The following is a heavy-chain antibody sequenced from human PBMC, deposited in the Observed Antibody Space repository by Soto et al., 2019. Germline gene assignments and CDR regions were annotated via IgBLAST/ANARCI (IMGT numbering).Heavy chain of an antibody. J-gene: IGHJ4*02. CDR3: ARDGLSSSSSFDY. D-gene: IGHD6-6*01. CDR1: GYSFNDYW. CDR2: IYPGDSDT. Sequence: PGESLKISCKGSGYSFNDYWIAWVRQMPGKGLEWMGIIYPGDSDTKYYPSFQDQVTISADKSISTVYLQWSSLKASDTAMYYCARDGLSSSSSFDYWGQGTPVTVSS. V-gene: IGHV5-51*01.